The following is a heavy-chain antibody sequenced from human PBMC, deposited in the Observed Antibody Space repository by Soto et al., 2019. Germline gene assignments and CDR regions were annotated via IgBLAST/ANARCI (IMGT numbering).Heavy chain of an antibody. CDR3: ARGHLPGGNTFYYDY. Sequence: QVQLQQWGAGLLKPSETLSLTCTVYGGSFSGNYWSWIRQPPGMALEWIGEISHSGSTNYNPSLKSRVTISVDTSKNQFSLKLSSVTAADTAMYYCARGHLPGGNTFYYDYWGQGTLVTGSS. CDR2: ISHSGST. CDR1: GGSFSGNY. V-gene: IGHV4-34*01. J-gene: IGHJ4*02. D-gene: IGHD2-15*01.